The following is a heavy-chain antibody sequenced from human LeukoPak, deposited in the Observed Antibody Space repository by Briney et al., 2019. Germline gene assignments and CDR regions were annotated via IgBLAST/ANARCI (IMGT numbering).Heavy chain of an antibody. Sequence: GESLKISSKYSGYTFTSYWIGWLRQMPGKVLEWMGIIYPGDSNIRYTPSFQGQVPVSADKSISTAHLQWSRLKASDTAMYYCARLAISRIWSVYFDYWGQGTLVTVSS. CDR2: IYPGDSNI. CDR1: GYTFTSYW. D-gene: IGHD6-13*01. J-gene: IGHJ4*02. CDR3: ARLAISRIWSVYFDY. V-gene: IGHV5-51*01.